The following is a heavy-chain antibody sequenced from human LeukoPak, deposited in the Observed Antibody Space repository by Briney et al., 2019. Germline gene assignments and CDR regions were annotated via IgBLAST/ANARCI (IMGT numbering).Heavy chain of an antibody. CDR3: TIWVVTRYC. Sequence: GGSLRLSCAASGFTFSGSAMHWVRQASGKGLEWVGRIRSKANNYATAYAASVKGRFTISRDDSKNTAYLQMNSLKTEDTAVYYCTIWVVTRYCWGQGTLVTVSS. CDR2: IRSKANNYAT. D-gene: IGHD2-21*02. J-gene: IGHJ4*02. V-gene: IGHV3-73*01. CDR1: GFTFSGSA.